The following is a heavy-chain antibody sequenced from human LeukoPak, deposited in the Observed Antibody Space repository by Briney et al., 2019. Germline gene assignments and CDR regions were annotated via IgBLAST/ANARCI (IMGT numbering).Heavy chain of an antibody. CDR1: GFTFDDYA. D-gene: IGHD1-20*01. J-gene: IGHJ3*01. V-gene: IGHV3-9*03. CDR2: ISWNSGSV. Sequence: GGSLRLSCAASGFTFDDYAMHWVRQAPGKGLEWVSGISWNSGSVDYAGSVKGRFTISRDNAKNSLYLQMNSLRPEDMAFYYCAKDINGYNFAAFDLWGQGTMVTVSS. CDR3: AKDINGYNFAAFDL.